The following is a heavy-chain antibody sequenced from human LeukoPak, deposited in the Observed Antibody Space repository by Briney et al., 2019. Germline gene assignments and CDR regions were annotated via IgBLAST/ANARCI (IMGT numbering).Heavy chain of an antibody. CDR2: IRYDGSNK. V-gene: IGHV3-30*02. J-gene: IGHJ6*03. Sequence: PGGSLRLSRAASGFTFSSYGMHWVRQAPGKGLEWVAFIRYDGSNKYYADSVKGRFTISRDNSKNTLYLQMNSLRAEDTAVYYCAKDPPKVGATDYYYYYYYMDVWGKGTTVTVSS. CDR3: AKDPPKVGATDYYYYYYYMDV. CDR1: GFTFSSYG. D-gene: IGHD1-26*01.